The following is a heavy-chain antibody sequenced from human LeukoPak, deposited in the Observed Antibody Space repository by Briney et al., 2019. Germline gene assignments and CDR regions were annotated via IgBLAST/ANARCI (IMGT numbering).Heavy chain of an antibody. D-gene: IGHD2-2*01. CDR3: TKREAMKGIDY. J-gene: IGHJ4*02. CDR1: GFTFSSYG. CDR2: ISYDGSNK. V-gene: IGHV3-30*18. Sequence: PGGSLRLSCAASGFTFSSYGMHWVRQAPGKGLEWVAVISYDGSNKYYADSVKGRFTISRDNSKNTLYLQMNSLRAEDTAVYYCTKREAMKGIDYWGQGTLVTVSS.